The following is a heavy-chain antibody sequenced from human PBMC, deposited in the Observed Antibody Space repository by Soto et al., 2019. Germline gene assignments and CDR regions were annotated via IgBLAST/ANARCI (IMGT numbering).Heavy chain of an antibody. Sequence: QPGGSLRLSCVASGITFMSNAMSWVRQAPGKGLEWVSAISVDGADTYYADSVRGRFTISRDNSKNTLSLQMNSLRDEDTALYYCVKDFRCADWGQGTRVTVSS. V-gene: IGHV3-23*01. CDR2: ISVDGADT. CDR3: VKDFRCAD. D-gene: IGHD2-8*01. J-gene: IGHJ4*02. CDR1: GITFMSNA.